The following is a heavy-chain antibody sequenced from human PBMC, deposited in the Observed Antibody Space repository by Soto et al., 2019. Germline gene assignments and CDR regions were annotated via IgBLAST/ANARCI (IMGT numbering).Heavy chain of an antibody. V-gene: IGHV3-23*01. CDR2: LSDSGGST. J-gene: IGHJ4*02. D-gene: IGHD6-13*01. CDR3: AKVSSSWYSGFFDL. CDR1: GFTFSSHA. Sequence: GGSLRLSCTASGFTFSSHAMTWVRQTPGKGLEWVSGLSDSGGSTYYADSVKGRFTISRDNSMNTLYLQMNTLRAEDTAVYYCAKVSSSWYSGFFDLWGQGTLVTVSS.